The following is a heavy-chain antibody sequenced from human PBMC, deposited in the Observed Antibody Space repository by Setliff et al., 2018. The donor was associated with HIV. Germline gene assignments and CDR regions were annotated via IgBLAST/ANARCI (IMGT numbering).Heavy chain of an antibody. CDR3: ARHDGTYCGGDCYLLGYFDL. Sequence: PSETLSLTCAVSGYSFSGGYYWAWIRQPPGKGLEWIGSIYHSGSTYYNPSLKSRVTISVDTSKSQFSLKLSSVTAADTAVYYCARHDGTYCGGDCYLLGYFDLWGRGTLVTVSS. CDR1: GYSFSGGYY. CDR2: IYHSGST. J-gene: IGHJ2*01. D-gene: IGHD2-21*02. V-gene: IGHV4-38-2*01.